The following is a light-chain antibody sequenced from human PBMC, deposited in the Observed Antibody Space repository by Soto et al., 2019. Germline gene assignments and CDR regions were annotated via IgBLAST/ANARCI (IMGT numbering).Light chain of an antibody. V-gene: IGLV2-8*01. CDR2: EVN. CDR1: STDVGDYKY. J-gene: IGLJ2*01. CDR3: SSLAGGTLV. Sequence: QSALTQPPSASGSPGQSVTISCTGTSTDVGDYKYVFWYQQHPGKAPKLLIYEVNKRASGVPDRFSGSKSGNTASLTVSGLQAEDEADYYCSSLAGGTLVFGGGTKVTVL.